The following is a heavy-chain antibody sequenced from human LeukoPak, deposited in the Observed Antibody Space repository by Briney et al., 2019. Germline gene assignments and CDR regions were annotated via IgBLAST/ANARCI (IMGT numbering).Heavy chain of an antibody. Sequence: PGGSLRLSCAASGFTFSSYWMIRVRQAPGKGLEWVANIKEDGSEKNYVDSVMGRFTISRDNAKNSLYLQMNNLRAEDTAVYYCARDFQSSYWGQGTLVTVSS. CDR3: ARDFQSSY. CDR1: GFTFSSYW. V-gene: IGHV3-7*01. CDR2: IKEDGSEK. J-gene: IGHJ4*02.